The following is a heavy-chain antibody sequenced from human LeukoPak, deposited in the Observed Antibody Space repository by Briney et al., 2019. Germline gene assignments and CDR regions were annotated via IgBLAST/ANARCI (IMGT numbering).Heavy chain of an antibody. D-gene: IGHD3-22*01. CDR2: IRYDGTGK. CDR1: GFTFSSYG. V-gene: IGHV3-30*02. J-gene: IGHJ4*02. CDR3: AKIPAGYYDSSGLPLG. Sequence: GGSLRLSCAASGFTFSSYGMHWVRQAPGKGLEWVAFIRYDGTGKYYADSVKGRFTISRDNSKNTLYLQMSSLRAEDTAVYYCAKIPAGYYDSSGLPLGWGQGTLVTVSS.